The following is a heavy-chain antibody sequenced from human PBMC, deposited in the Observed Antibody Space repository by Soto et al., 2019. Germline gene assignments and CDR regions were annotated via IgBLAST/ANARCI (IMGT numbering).Heavy chain of an antibody. CDR3: ARDNSWDYGSGLMAWWFDP. CDR2: THPTDRRT. Sequence: QVQLVQSGAEVKKPGASVKVSCKASGYTFTSNYMHWVRQAPGQGLELMGLTHPTDRRTWYAEKVQGRITMTRDPSTSTDYLELSSLRSDDTAIYYCARDNSWDYGSGLMAWWFDPWGQGTLVTVSS. CDR1: GYTFTSNY. J-gene: IGHJ5*02. D-gene: IGHD3-10*01. V-gene: IGHV1-46*01.